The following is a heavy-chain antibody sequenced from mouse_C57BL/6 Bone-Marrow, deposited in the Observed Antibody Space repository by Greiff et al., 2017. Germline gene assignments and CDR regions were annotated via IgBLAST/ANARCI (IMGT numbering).Heavy chain of an antibody. CDR3: ARKMGFITTVPYLPWCFVV. CDR2: IYPRSGNT. Sequence: QVQLQQSGAELARPGASVKLSCKASGYTFTSYGISWVKQRTGQGLEWIGEIYPRSGNTYYNEKFKGKATLTADKSSSTAYMELRSLTSEDSAVYCCARKMGFITTVPYLPWCFVVGGTGTSATVSS. CDR1: GYTFTSYG. V-gene: IGHV1-81*01. J-gene: IGHJ1*03. D-gene: IGHD1-1*01.